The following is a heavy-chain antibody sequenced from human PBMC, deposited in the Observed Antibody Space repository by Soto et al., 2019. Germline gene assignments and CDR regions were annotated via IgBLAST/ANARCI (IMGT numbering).Heavy chain of an antibody. Sequence: QVQLVQSGAELKKPGSSVKVSCKASGGSFSNFGISCVRQAPGQGLEWMGGIVPVFGRPNYAQRFRGRLTITADESTSTGYMELISLRSDDTAVYYCAREGSGYNFWGQGTQVTVSS. CDR2: IVPVFGRP. D-gene: IGHD5-12*01. V-gene: IGHV1-69*01. CDR3: AREGSGYNF. J-gene: IGHJ4*02. CDR1: GGSFSNFG.